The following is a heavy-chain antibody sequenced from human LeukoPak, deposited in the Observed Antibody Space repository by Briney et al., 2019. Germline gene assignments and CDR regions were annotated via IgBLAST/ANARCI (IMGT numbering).Heavy chain of an antibody. D-gene: IGHD2-21*02. J-gene: IGHJ4*02. CDR1: GDSISSSYY. Sequence: SETLSLTCSVSGDSISSSYYWGWIRQSPGKGLEWIGSMYYSGRTQYNPSLKSRVTISEDASNNQFSLKLSSVTAADTAVYYCARHVVVVTAIPGDYFDFWGQGTLVTVSS. CDR2: MYYSGRT. V-gene: IGHV4-39*01. CDR3: ARHVVVVTAIPGDYFDF.